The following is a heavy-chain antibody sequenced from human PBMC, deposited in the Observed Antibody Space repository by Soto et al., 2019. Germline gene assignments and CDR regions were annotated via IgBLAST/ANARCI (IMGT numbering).Heavy chain of an antibody. V-gene: IGHV4-4*02. D-gene: IGHD2-21*01. CDR2: IYHSGST. J-gene: IGHJ4*02. Sequence: PSETLSLTCAISGGSISSSNWWSWVRQPPGKGLEWIGEIYHSGSTNYNPSLKSRVTISADMSKNLYSLKLSSVTAADTAVYYCARVGSALYSPLDYWGQGTLVTVSS. CDR3: ARVGSALYSPLDY. CDR1: GGSISSSNW.